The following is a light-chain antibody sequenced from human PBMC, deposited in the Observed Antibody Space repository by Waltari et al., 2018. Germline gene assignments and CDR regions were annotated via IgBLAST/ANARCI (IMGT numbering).Light chain of an antibody. CDR1: SGHSSNA. Sequence: QLVVTQSPSASASLGASVKLTCTLRSGHSSNAIAWLQQQPEKGPRYLMKVNSDGSHSKGDEIPDRFSGSSSGAERYLTISNLQSEDEADYYCQTGGHGTWVFGGGTKLTVL. V-gene: IGLV4-69*01. CDR3: QTGGHGTWV. J-gene: IGLJ3*02. CDR2: VNSDGSH.